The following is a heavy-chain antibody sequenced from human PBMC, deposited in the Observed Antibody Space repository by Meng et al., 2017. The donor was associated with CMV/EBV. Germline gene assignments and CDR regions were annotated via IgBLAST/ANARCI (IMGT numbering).Heavy chain of an antibody. CDR2: IYYSGST. CDR3: ARGGIAAAGLH. CDR1: GASISSSSYY. D-gene: IGHD6-13*01. Sequence: QVQAHGPGTGLVESSETLALTCTFSGASISSSSYYWGWIRQPPGKGLEWIGSIYYSGSTYYNPSLKSRVTISVDTSKNQFSLKLSSVTAADTAVYYCARGGIAAAGLHWGQGTLVTVFS. J-gene: IGHJ4*02. V-gene: IGHV4-39*07.